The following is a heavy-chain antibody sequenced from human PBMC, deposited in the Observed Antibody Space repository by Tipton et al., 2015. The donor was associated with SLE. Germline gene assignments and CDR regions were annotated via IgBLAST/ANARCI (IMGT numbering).Heavy chain of an antibody. Sequence: SLRLSCAASGFTVSSNYMSWVRQAPGKGLEWVSVIYSGGSTYYADSVKGRFTISRDNSKNTLYLQMNSLRAEDTAVYHCAREGPVGATRGNYYYGMDVWGQGTTVTVSS. J-gene: IGHJ6*02. D-gene: IGHD1-26*01. CDR2: IYSGGST. CDR1: GFTVSSNY. CDR3: AREGPVGATRGNYYYGMDV. V-gene: IGHV3-53*05.